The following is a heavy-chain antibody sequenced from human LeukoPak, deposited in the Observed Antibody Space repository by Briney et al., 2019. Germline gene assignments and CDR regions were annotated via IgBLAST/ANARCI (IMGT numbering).Heavy chain of an antibody. CDR3: ARYRSNCFDP. CDR2: IHSGGAT. J-gene: IGHJ5*02. V-gene: IGHV3-53*01. Sequence: GGSLRLSCAASGFPVSNNYMSWVRQAPGKGLEWVSVIHSGGATYYADSVKGRFTISRDNAKNSLYLQMNSLRAEDTAVHYCARYRSNCFDPWGQGTLVTVSS. D-gene: IGHD2-15*01. CDR1: GFPVSNNY.